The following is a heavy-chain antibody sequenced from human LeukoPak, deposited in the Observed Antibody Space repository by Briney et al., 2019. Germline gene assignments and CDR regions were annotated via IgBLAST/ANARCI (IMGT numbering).Heavy chain of an antibody. CDR2: KSYDGSNK. V-gene: IGHV3-30*03. D-gene: IGHD3-10*01. J-gene: IGHJ6*02. CDR1: GFTFSSYG. Sequence: GGSLRLSCAASGFTFSSYGMHWVRQAPGKGLEWVAVKSYDGSNKYYADSVKGRFAISRDNSKNTLYLQMNSLRAEDTAVYYCALSGYYYYGMDVWGQGTTVTVSS. CDR3: ALSGYYYYGMDV.